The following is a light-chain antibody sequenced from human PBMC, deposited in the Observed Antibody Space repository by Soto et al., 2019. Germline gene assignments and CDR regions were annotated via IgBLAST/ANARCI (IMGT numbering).Light chain of an antibody. CDR3: TSYAGTDVHYV. CDR2: EVS. V-gene: IGLV2-8*01. CDR1: SSDIGYYNY. J-gene: IGLJ1*01. Sequence: QSALTQPPSASGSPGQSVTIYCTGTSSDIGYYNYVSWYQQYPGKAPKLLIYEVSKRPSGVPDRFSGSKSGNTASLTVSGLQAADEADYYCTSYAGTDVHYVFGTGTKLTVL.